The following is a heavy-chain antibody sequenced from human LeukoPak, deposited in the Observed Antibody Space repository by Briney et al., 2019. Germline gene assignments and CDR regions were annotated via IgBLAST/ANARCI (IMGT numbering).Heavy chain of an antibody. CDR3: ARAIYTDYYDSSDHTDGAYFDY. CDR2: IYYSGST. CDR1: GGSISSGGYY. J-gene: IGHJ4*02. Sequence: SETLSLTCTVSGGSISSGGYYWSWIRQHPGKGLEWIGYIYYSGSTYYNPSLKSRVTISVDTSKNQFSPKLSSVTAADTAVYYCARAIYTDYYDSSDHTDGAYFDYWDQGTLVTVSS. D-gene: IGHD3-22*01. V-gene: IGHV4-31*03.